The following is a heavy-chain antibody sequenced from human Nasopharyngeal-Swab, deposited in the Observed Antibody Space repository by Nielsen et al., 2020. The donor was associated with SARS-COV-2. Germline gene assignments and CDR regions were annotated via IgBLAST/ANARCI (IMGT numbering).Heavy chain of an antibody. CDR3: AGWITMIRGATFDI. V-gene: IGHV1-69*13. CDR1: AGTFSSYA. J-gene: IGHJ3*02. CDR2: ITPIFGTA. Sequence: SVKVSCKASAGTFSSYAVSWVRQAPGQGLEWMGGITPIFGTANYAQKFQGRATITADESTSTAFMELSSLRSEDTAVYYCAGWITMIRGATFDIWGQGTMVTVSS. D-gene: IGHD3-10*01.